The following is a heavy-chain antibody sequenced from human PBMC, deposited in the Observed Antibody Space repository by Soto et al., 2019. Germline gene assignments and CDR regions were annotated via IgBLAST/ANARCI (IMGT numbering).Heavy chain of an antibody. Sequence: GXTLVNTTKTRTXSCPFSRCSLSTFGRGVGWMRQPPGKALEWLALIYWNDDKRYSPSLNSSLTSAKENSKNLLFLKLTKVDPVDAATYYCVNRPDSSPSDYWGQGTLSPVSS. CDR2: IYWNDDK. D-gene: IGHD4-4*01. CDR3: VNRPDSSPSDY. J-gene: IGHJ4*02. V-gene: IGHV2-5*01. CDR1: RCSLSTFGRG.